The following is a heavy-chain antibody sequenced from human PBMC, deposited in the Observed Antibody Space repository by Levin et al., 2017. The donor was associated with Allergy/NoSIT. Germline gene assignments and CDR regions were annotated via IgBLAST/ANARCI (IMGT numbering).Heavy chain of an antibody. CDR3: ARNPRLRGDYAGGFFDY. CDR1: GGSISSSSYC. V-gene: IGHV4-39*01. CDR2: IYYSGST. D-gene: IGHD4-17*01. J-gene: IGHJ4*02. Sequence: SQTLSLTCTVSGGSISSSSYCWGWIRQPPGKGLEWIGSIYYSGSTYYNPSLKSRVTISVDTSKNQFSLKLSSVTAADTAVYYCARNPRLRGDYAGGFFDYWGQGTLVTVSS.